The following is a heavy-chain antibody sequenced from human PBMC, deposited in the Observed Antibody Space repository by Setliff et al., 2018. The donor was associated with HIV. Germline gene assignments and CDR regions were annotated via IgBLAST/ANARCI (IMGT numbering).Heavy chain of an antibody. D-gene: IGHD5-12*01. V-gene: IGHV2-70*04. J-gene: IGHJ6*03. CDR3: AQHSGYDSGEGSYHYMDV. CDR1: GFSFSTTPMR. Sequence: ESGPTLVNPTQTLTLTCTFSGFSFSTTPMRVSWIRQPPGKALEWLARIDWDNDKIYSTSLKTRPTISKDTSKNQVVLTMTNMDPVDTATYYCAQHSGYDSGEGSYHYMDVWGKGTTVTVSS. CDR2: IDWDNDK.